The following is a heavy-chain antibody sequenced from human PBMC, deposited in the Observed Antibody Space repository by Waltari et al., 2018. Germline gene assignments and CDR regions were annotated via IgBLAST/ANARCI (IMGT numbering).Heavy chain of an antibody. J-gene: IGHJ4*02. Sequence: QVQLQESGPGLVKPSETLSLTCTVSGGSISSYYWSWIRQPPGKGLEWIGYIYYSGSTNYNPSLKSRVTISVDMSKNQFSLKLSSVTAADTAVYYCARNYYDSSGYLYYFDYWGQGTLVTVSS. V-gene: IGHV4-59*01. CDR3: ARNYYDSSGYLYYFDY. CDR2: IYYSGST. CDR1: GGSISSYY. D-gene: IGHD3-22*01.